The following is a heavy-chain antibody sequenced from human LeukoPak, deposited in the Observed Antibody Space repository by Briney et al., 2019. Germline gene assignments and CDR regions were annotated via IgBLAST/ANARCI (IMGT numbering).Heavy chain of an antibody. J-gene: IGHJ6*03. CDR3: ARETFSSFSMDV. Sequence: GRSLRLSCAASGFTFNNYWMHWVRQAPGKGLVWVSRINSDGSTSYADSVKGRFTISRDNAKNTLYLQMSSLRAEDTAVYYCARETFSSFSMDVWGKGTTVTVSS. CDR2: INSDGST. V-gene: IGHV3-74*01. CDR1: GFTFNNYW. D-gene: IGHD2-15*01.